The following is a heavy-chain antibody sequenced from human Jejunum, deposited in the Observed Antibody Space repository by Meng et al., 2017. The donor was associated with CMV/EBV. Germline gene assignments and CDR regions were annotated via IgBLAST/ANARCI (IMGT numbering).Heavy chain of an antibody. D-gene: IGHD2-21*01. CDR1: GISFSNYM. J-gene: IGHJ4*02. Sequence: CAASGISFSNYMMQWVRQGPGKGLKWVSSVGISGYRYYADSVKGRFTNSRDEAESSLFLQMNSLGAEDTAVYCCARVLKGETYFDNWGQGTQVTVSS. CDR3: ARVLKGETYFDN. V-gene: IGHV3-21*01. CDR2: VGISGYR.